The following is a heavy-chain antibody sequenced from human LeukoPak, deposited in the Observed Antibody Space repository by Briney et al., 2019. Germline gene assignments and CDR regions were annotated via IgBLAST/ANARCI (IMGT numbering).Heavy chain of an antibody. Sequence: ASVKVSCKASGGTFSSYAISWVRQAPGQGLEWMGRIIPILGIANYAQKFQGRVTITADKSTSTAYMELSSLRSEDTAVYYCARDLSGYDLDYWGQGTLVTVSS. J-gene: IGHJ4*02. CDR1: GGTFSSYA. D-gene: IGHD5-12*01. V-gene: IGHV1-69*04. CDR2: IIPILGIA. CDR3: ARDLSGYDLDY.